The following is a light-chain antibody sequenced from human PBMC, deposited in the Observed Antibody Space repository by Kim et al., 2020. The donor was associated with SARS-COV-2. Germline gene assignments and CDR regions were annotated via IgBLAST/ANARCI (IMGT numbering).Light chain of an antibody. CDR2: GAS. CDR1: QSVSSSY. J-gene: IGKJ1*01. CDR3: QQYGSSPPT. Sequence: SPGERATLSCRASQSVSSSYFAWHQQTPGQAPMLLICGASSTAASIPDRFSGSGSRTDFTLTISRLEPEDFAVYYRQQYGSSPPTFGQGTKVDIK. V-gene: IGKV3-20*01.